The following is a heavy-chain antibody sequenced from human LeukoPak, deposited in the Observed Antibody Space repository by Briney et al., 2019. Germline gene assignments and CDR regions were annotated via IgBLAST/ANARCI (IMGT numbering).Heavy chain of an antibody. CDR1: GFTFSSYS. D-gene: IGHD3-16*01. J-gene: IGHJ3*02. Sequence: GGSLRLSCAASGFTFSSYSMNWVRQAPGKGLEWVSSISSSSSYIYYADSVKGRFTISRGNAKNSLYLQMNSLRAEDTAVYYCAREGEEGFPSAFDIWGQGTMVTVSS. V-gene: IGHV3-21*01. CDR2: ISSSSSYI. CDR3: AREGEEGFPSAFDI.